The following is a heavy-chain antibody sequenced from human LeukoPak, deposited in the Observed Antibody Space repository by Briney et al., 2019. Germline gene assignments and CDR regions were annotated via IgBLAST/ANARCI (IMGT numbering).Heavy chain of an antibody. J-gene: IGHJ3*02. CDR3: ARSPGEVANPEYAFDI. Sequence: PGGSLRLSCAASGFTFTSYAMHWVRQAPGKGLEYVSGISSSGGSTYYANSVKGRFTISRDNSKNTLYLQMGSLRAEDMAVYYCARSPGEVANPEYAFDIWGQGTMVTVSS. CDR1: GFTFTSYA. D-gene: IGHD5-24*01. CDR2: ISSSGGST. V-gene: IGHV3-64*01.